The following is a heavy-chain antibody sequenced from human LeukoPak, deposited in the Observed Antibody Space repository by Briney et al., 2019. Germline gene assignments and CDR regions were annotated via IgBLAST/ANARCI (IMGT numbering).Heavy chain of an antibody. V-gene: IGHV4-59*01. D-gene: IGHD6-19*01. CDR2: IYYSGST. J-gene: IGHJ5*02. CDR3: ARLKYSSNPTRGWFDP. CDR1: AGSISNYY. Sequence: PSETLSLTCTVSAGSISNYYWSWLRQPPGKGLEWIGYIYYSGSTNYNPSLKSRVTISLDKSKNQFSLLLSSVTAADTAVYYCARLKYSSNPTRGWFDPWGQGTLVTVSS.